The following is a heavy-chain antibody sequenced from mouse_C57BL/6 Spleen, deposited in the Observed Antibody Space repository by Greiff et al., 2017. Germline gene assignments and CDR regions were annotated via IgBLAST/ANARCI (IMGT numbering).Heavy chain of an antibody. CDR2: ISSGGDYT. J-gene: IGHJ1*03. CDR1: GFTFSSYA. Sequence: EVKLVESGEGLVKPGGSLKLSCAASGFTFSSYAMSWVRQTPEQRLEWVAYISSGGDYTYYADTVKGRFTLSRDNARNTLYLQMSSLKSEDTAMYYCTRDGIYYDRSFWYFDVWGTGTTVTVSS. D-gene: IGHD2-4*01. V-gene: IGHV5-9-1*02. CDR3: TRDGIYYDRSFWYFDV.